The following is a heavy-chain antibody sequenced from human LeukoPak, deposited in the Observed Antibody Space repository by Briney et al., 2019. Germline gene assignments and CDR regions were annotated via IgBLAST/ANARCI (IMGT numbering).Heavy chain of an antibody. Sequence: GASVKVSCKASGYTFTSYYMHWVRQAPGQGLEWMGIINPSGGSTSYAQKFQGRVTMTRDTSTSTVYMELSSLRSEDTAVSYCARAGRSYDSSGYDHLFDYWGQGTLVTVSS. V-gene: IGHV1-46*01. CDR3: ARAGRSYDSSGYDHLFDY. CDR1: GYTFTSYY. D-gene: IGHD3-22*01. CDR2: INPSGGST. J-gene: IGHJ4*02.